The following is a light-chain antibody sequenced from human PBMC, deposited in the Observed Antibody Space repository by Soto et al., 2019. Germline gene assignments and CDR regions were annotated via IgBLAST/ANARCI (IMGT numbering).Light chain of an antibody. Sequence: EIVLTQSPGTLSLSPGERATLSCRASQSVSSGYLAWYQQKPGQAPRLLIYGASSRATGIPDRFSGSGSGTDFTLTFSRLEPQDFAVYYCQQYGSSPTTFGQGTRL. CDR3: QQYGSSPTT. V-gene: IGKV3-20*01. J-gene: IGKJ5*01. CDR1: QSVSSGY. CDR2: GAS.